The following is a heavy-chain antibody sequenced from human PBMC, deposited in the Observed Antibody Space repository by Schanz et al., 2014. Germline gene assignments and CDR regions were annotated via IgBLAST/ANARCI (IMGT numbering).Heavy chain of an antibody. Sequence: QEQLKQWGAGVVKPSETLSLSCAVYVGSLKDYYWSWLRQAPGKGLEWIGEINDSGRSDYNPPLKGRVSISIDTSKNQISLKLMSVTAADTAVYYCARPALCYSHTCSYGRNWFDPWGRGTPVIVSS. CDR1: VGSLKDYY. CDR2: INDSGRS. J-gene: IGHJ5*02. D-gene: IGHD1-26*01. V-gene: IGHV4-34*02. CDR3: ARPALCYSHTCSYGRNWFDP.